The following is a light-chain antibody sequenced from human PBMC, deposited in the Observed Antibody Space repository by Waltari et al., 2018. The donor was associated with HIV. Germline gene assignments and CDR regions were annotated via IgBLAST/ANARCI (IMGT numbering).Light chain of an antibody. CDR1: SSDVGGYNL. CDR3: CAYAGSTTYVI. CDR2: EVS. V-gene: IGLV2-23*02. J-gene: IGLJ2*01. Sequence: QSALTQPASVSGSLGQSITISCTGTSSDVGGYNLVSWYQQHPGKAPKLMIYEVSKRPSGVSNRFSCSKSGNTASLTMSGLQAEDEVDYYCCAYAGSTTYVIFGWGTKLTVL.